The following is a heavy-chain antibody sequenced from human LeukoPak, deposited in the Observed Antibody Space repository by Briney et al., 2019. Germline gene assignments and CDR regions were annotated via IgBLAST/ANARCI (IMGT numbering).Heavy chain of an antibody. J-gene: IGHJ4*02. V-gene: IGHV3-9*01. CDR1: GFTFDDYA. CDR3: AKESPYSDPYYFDY. Sequence: GGSLRLSCAASGFTFDDYAMHWVRQAPGKGLEWVSGISWNSGSIGYADSVKGRFTSSRDNAKNSLYLQMNSLRAEDTALYYCAKESPYSDPYYFDYWGQGTLVTVSS. D-gene: IGHD4-11*01. CDR2: ISWNSGSI.